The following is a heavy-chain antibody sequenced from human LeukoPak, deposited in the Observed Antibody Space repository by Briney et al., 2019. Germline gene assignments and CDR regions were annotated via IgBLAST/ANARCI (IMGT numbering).Heavy chain of an antibody. CDR1: GFTFSSYG. CDR2: MWYDGSNK. D-gene: IGHD2-2*01. V-gene: IGHV3-33*01. Sequence: PGGSLRLSCAASGFTFSSYGMHWVRQAPGKGLEWVAVMWYDGSNKYYADSVKGRFTISRDNSKNTLYLQMNSLRAEDTAVYYCARSLSYQLLRFYYYYYGVDVWGQGTTVTVSS. J-gene: IGHJ6*02. CDR3: ARSLSYQLLRFYYYYYGVDV.